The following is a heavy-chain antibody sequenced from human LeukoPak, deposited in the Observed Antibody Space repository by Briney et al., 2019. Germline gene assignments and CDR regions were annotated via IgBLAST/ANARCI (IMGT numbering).Heavy chain of an antibody. CDR3: ARIRAGYNSRWYVLGYFQH. V-gene: IGHV4-34*01. J-gene: IGHJ1*01. CDR1: GGSFSGYY. Sequence: SETLSLTCAVYGGSFSGYYWSWVRQPPGKGLEWVGDINHSGRTNYYPSLKRRASISVDTTKKKFPQKLISMTAADTDVYYCARIRAGYNSRWYVLGYFQHWGEGSLVTVPS. D-gene: IGHD6-13*01. CDR2: INHSGRT.